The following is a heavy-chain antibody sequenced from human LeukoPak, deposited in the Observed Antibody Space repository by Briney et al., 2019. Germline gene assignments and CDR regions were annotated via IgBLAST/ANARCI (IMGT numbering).Heavy chain of an antibody. CDR2: ISSSGSTI. Sequence: GGSLRLSCAASGFTFSDYYMSWIRQAPGKGLEWVSYISSSGSTIYYADSVKGRFTISRDNAKNSLYLQMTSLRAEDTAAYYCARDGDCSSTSCTFVDYWGQGTLVTVSS. CDR1: GFTFSDYY. CDR3: ARDGDCSSTSCTFVDY. V-gene: IGHV3-11*04. D-gene: IGHD2-2*03. J-gene: IGHJ4*02.